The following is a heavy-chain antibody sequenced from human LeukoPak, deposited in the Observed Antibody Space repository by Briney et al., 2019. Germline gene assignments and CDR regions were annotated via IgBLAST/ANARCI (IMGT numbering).Heavy chain of an antibody. V-gene: IGHV4-39*07. CDR3: ARETEPRITMIVGQDY. CDR1: GGSISSSSYY. J-gene: IGHJ4*02. D-gene: IGHD3-22*01. Sequence: SETLSLTCTVSGGSISSSSYYWGWLRQPPGTGLEWIGSIYYSGSTYYNPSLKSRVTISVDTSKNQFSLKLSSVTAADTAVYYCARETEPRITMIVGQDYWGQGTLVTVSS. CDR2: IYYSGST.